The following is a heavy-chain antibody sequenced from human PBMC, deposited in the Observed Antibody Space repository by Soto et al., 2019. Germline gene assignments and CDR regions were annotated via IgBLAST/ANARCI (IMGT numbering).Heavy chain of an antibody. CDR1: GFTFSSYA. J-gene: IGHJ4*02. Sequence: LRLSCAASGFTFSSYAMSWVRQAPGKGLEWVSAISGSGGSTYYADSVKGRFTISRDNSKNTLYLQMNSLRAEDTAVYYCARRLAVAGYFDYWGQGTLVTVSS. CDR2: ISGSGGST. D-gene: IGHD6-19*01. V-gene: IGHV3-23*01. CDR3: ARRLAVAGYFDY.